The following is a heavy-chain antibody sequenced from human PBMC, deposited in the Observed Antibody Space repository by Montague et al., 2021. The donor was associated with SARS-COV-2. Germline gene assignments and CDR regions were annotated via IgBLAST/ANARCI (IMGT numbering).Heavy chain of an antibody. V-gene: IGHV4-39*01. Sequence: SETLSLTCTVSGGSISSNLFYWGWIRQTPGKALEWIGDISYTGSTYYXPSLKSRVTVAVDTSTNQFSLRLSSLTAADTAMYYCARHVDPCGGNCRIWYFDLWGRGSLVTASS. D-gene: IGHD4-23*01. J-gene: IGHJ2*01. CDR3: ARHVDPCGGNCRIWYFDL. CDR2: ISYTGST. CDR1: GGSISSNLFY.